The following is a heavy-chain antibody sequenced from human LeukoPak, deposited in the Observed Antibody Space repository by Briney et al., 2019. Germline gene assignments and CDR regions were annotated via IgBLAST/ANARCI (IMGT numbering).Heavy chain of an antibody. V-gene: IGHV4-34*01. CDR1: GGSFSGYY. CDR3: ARISDGSDY. Sequence: SETLSLTCAVYGGSFSGYYWSWIRQPPGKGLEWIGEINHSGSTNYNPSLKSRVTISVDTSKNQFSLKLSSVTAADTAVYYCARISDGSDYWGQGTLVTVSS. J-gene: IGHJ4*02. D-gene: IGHD3-10*01. CDR2: INHSGST.